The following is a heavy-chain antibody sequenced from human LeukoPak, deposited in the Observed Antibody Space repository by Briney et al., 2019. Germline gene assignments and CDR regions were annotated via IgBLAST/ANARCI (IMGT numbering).Heavy chain of an antibody. Sequence: SETLSLTCTVSGDSISNTRYHWGWIRQPAGKGLEWIGSIYYSGATYYNPSVKSRVTISVDTSRNHFSLKLSSVTAAETAVYHCAREIVSSVESWGQGSLVTVSS. D-gene: IGHD6-6*01. V-gene: IGHV4-39*02. CDR2: IYYSGAT. CDR3: AREIVSSVES. CDR1: GDSISNTRYH. J-gene: IGHJ4*02.